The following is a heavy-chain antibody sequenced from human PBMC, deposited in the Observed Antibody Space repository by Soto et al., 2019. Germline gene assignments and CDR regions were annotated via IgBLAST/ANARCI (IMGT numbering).Heavy chain of an antibody. J-gene: IGHJ4*02. CDR2: VSGSGDST. Sequence: PGGSLRLSCAASGFTFTSYAMSWVRQAPGKGLEWVSAVSGSGDSTHHADSVRGRFTISRDNSKNTLYLQMNSLRAEDTAVYYCAKPLGGAYYYYFADWGQGTQVTVSS. CDR3: AKPLGGAYYYYFAD. V-gene: IGHV3-23*01. D-gene: IGHD3-22*01. CDR1: GFTFTSYA.